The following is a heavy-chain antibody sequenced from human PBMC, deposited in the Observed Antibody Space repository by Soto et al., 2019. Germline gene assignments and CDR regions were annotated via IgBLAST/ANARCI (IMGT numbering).Heavy chain of an antibody. CDR1: GYTFTAIA. Sequence: QVQLVQSGAEWKRLGPSGRVPAKAFGYTFTAIASLGCGRPPEQSLGGWEGSNAANGNTKYSQKFQGRVTITRDTSASTAYMELSSLRSEDTAVYYCARSSIAARPQSAYYYYYGMDVWGQGTTVTVSS. CDR3: ARSSIAARPQSAYYYYYGMDV. V-gene: IGHV1-3*01. D-gene: IGHD6-6*01. CDR2: SNAANGNT. J-gene: IGHJ6*02.